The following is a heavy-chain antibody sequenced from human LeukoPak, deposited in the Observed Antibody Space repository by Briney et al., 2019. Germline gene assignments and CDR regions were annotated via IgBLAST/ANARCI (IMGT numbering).Heavy chain of an antibody. CDR2: ISGSGGST. V-gene: IGHV3-23*01. J-gene: IGHJ3*02. D-gene: IGHD5-18*01. CDR1: GFTFSGDA. Sequence: GGSLRLSCAASGFTFSGDAMSWVGQARGRGLDWVSAISGSGGSTYYADSVKGRFTISRDNSKNTLYLQMNSLRAEDTAVYYCARSFGYGVDAFDIWGQGTMVTVSS. CDR3: ARSFGYGVDAFDI.